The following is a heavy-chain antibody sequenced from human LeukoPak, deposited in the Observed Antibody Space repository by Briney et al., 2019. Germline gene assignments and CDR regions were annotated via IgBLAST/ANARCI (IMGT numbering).Heavy chain of an antibody. Sequence: PGGSLRLSCQASGFTFYVYAMSWVRQAPGKGLEWVASMCGTAGCTFYPDSVKGRFTISRDNSKNVLYLRMNSLTAEDTGIYYCAKDRPNFHENSGHYYRRDGDSWGQGTLVTVSS. V-gene: IGHV3-23*01. CDR1: GFTFYVYA. D-gene: IGHD3-22*01. CDR3: AKDRPNFHENSGHYYRRDGDS. CDR2: MCGTAGCT. J-gene: IGHJ5*01.